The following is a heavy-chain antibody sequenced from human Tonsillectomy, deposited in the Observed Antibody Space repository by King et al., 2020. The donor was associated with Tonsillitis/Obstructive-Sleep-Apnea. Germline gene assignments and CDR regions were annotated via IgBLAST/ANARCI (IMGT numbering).Heavy chain of an antibody. Sequence: VQLVQSGAEVKKPGASVKVYCKVSGYTLTELSMHWVRQAPGKGLEWMGGFDPGDGETIYAQKFQGRVTMTEDTSMDTAYMELSSLRSEDTAVYYCATNEAVAGSYCYAMDVWGQGTTVTVSS. D-gene: IGHD6-19*01. CDR2: FDPGDGET. CDR1: GYTLTELS. J-gene: IGHJ6*02. CDR3: ATNEAVAGSYCYAMDV. V-gene: IGHV1-24*01.